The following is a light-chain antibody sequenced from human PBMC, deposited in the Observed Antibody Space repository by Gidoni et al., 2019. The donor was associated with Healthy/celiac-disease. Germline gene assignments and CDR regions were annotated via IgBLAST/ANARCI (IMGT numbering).Light chain of an antibody. V-gene: IGKV1-9*01. Sequence: DIQLTQSPSFLSASVGDRVTITCRASQGISSYLAWYQQKPGKAPKLLIYAASTLQSGVPSRFSGSGSGTEFTLTSSSLQPEYFATYYCQQLNSYSFTFGPGTKVDIK. CDR1: QGISSY. CDR2: AAS. J-gene: IGKJ3*01. CDR3: QQLNSYSFT.